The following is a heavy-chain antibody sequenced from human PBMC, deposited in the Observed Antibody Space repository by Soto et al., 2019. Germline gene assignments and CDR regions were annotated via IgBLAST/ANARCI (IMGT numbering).Heavy chain of an antibody. D-gene: IGHD2-8*01. Sequence: QVELVQSGPEVKKPGASVKVSCKASGYSFSNSGFSWMRQAPGQGLEWMGGISTYNGNTNYAQKFQGRLSMTRDTSTTTSLMELTTLRSDDTAVYYCARDEYNNGRNWLNPWGQGTLVTVTS. CDR2: ISTYNGNT. CDR3: ARDEYNNGRNWLNP. CDR1: GYSFSNSG. V-gene: IGHV1-18*01. J-gene: IGHJ5*02.